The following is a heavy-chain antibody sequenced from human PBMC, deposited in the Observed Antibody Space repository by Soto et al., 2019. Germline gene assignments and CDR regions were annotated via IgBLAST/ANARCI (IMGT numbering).Heavy chain of an antibody. V-gene: IGHV4-30-4*01. CDR2: IHYSGSS. Sequence: SLTCTVPGGSISSGNYCWSWIRQPPGKGLEWIGFIHYSGSSYYNPSLKSRVTISVDTSKNQFSLKLDSVTAADTAVYYCARDLDTATYFDYWGHGTLVTVSS. J-gene: IGHJ4*01. CDR3: ARDLDTATYFDY. CDR1: GGSISSGNYC. D-gene: IGHD5-18*01.